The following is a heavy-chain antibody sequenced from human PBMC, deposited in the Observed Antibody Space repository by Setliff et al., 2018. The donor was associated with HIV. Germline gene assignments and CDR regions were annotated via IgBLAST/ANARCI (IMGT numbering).Heavy chain of an antibody. D-gene: IGHD3-10*01. Sequence: GESLKISCEASGFAFSSYEMNWVRQAPGKGLEWVAYISSSGTRTFYLDSVKGRFSISRDDARNSVYLQMNNLRAEDTAVYYCARDSVRGASWYPGGFDVWGQGAMVTVSS. V-gene: IGHV3-48*03. CDR2: ISSSGTRT. J-gene: IGHJ3*01. CDR3: ARDSVRGASWYPGGFDV. CDR1: GFAFSSYE.